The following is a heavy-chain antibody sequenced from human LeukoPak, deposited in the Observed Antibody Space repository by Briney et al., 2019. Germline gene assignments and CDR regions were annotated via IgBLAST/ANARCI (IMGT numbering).Heavy chain of an antibody. J-gene: IGHJ4*02. CDR2: ISSRSSYI. D-gene: IGHD4-17*01. V-gene: IGHV3-21*01. CDR3: ARDRADPDYGDYVFAY. Sequence: PGGSLRLSCAASGFTFSSYRMNWVRQAPGKGLEWVSSISSRSSYIYYADSLKGRFTISRDNAKNSLYLNIHSLRGEDTAVYYCARDRADPDYGDYVFAYWGQGTLVTVSS. CDR1: GFTFSSYR.